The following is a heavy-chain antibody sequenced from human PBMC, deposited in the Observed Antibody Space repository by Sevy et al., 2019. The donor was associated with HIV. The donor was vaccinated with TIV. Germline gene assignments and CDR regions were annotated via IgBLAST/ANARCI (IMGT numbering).Heavy chain of an antibody. J-gene: IGHJ3*02. Sequence: GGSLRLSCAASGFTFNMYRMHWVRQAPGKGLEWVGQIWYDGSIKKYADSVKGRFTISRDNSKSTLYLQMNSLRGEDTAVYFCASEHNWDDAFDIWGQGTMVTVSS. CDR3: ASEHNWDDAFDI. V-gene: IGHV3-33*08. D-gene: IGHD1-1*01. CDR2: IWYDGSIK. CDR1: GFTFNMYR.